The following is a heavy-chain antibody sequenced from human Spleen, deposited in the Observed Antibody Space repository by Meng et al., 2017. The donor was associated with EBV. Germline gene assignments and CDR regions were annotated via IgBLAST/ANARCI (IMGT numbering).Heavy chain of an antibody. CDR1: GFTFSNYA. V-gene: IGHV3-23*04. Sequence: GQLVGSGGGLVQPGGSLSLSCAASGFTFSNYAMSWVRHAPGKGLEWVSTIGGNGDNIYYADSMKGRLTVSRDNSKNTLYLQMNSLRAEDTAVYYCASKSYFDYWGQGTLVTVSS. J-gene: IGHJ4*02. CDR2: IGGNGDNI. CDR3: ASKSYFDY.